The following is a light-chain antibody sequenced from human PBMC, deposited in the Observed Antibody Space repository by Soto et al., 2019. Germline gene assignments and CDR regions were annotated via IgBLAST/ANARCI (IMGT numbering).Light chain of an antibody. CDR2: DVS. V-gene: IGLV2-11*01. J-gene: IGLJ2*01. CDR1: NSDVGGYNY. CDR3: CSYAGSNTLV. Sequence: QSALTQPRSVSGSPGQSVTISCTGTNSDVGGYNYVSWYQQHPDKAPKVMIYDVSKRPSGAPDRFSVSKSGNTASLTISGLQAEDEADYYCCSYAGSNTLVFGGGTKLTVL.